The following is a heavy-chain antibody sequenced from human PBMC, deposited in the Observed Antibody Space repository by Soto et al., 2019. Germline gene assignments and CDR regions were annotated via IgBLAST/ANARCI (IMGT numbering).Heavy chain of an antibody. V-gene: IGHV3-33*01. CDR3: ASTSGYSSSWYLDY. CDR1: GFTFSSYG. J-gene: IGHJ4*02. CDR2: IWYDGSNK. Sequence: PGGSLRLSCAASGFTFSSYGMHWVRQAPGKGLEWVAVIWYDGSNKYYADSVKGRFTISRDNSKNTLYLQMNSLRAEDTAVYYCASTSGYSSSWYLDYWGQGTLVTVSS. D-gene: IGHD6-13*01.